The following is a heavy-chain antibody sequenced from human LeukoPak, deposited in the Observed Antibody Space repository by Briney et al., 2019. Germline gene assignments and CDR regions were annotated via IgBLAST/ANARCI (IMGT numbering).Heavy chain of an antibody. V-gene: IGHV3-23*01. CDR1: GFTFSSYA. CDR3: ASHFLYSSGWNSDY. Sequence: PGGPLRLSCAASGFTFSSYAMSWVRQAPGKGLEWVSAISGSGGSTYYADSVKGRFTISRDNSKNTLYLQMNSLRAEDTAVYYCASHFLYSSGWNSDYWGQGTLVTVSS. D-gene: IGHD6-19*01. J-gene: IGHJ4*02. CDR2: ISGSGGST.